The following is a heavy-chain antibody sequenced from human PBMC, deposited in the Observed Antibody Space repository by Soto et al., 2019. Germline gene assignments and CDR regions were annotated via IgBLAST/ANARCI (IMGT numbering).Heavy chain of an antibody. J-gene: IGHJ3*01. D-gene: IGHD6-25*01. CDR3: AGEPKGGPAAGAFDL. CDR1: GGPFSSGGYY. Sequence: SGTMSLSCAVYGGPFSSGGYYWTWIRQPAGKCLEWIGFIFNSENTYYNPSLKSRFTLSIDTSKIQFSLHLNSVTAADTAVYSCAGEPKGGPAAGAFDLWGQGTMVTVS. V-gene: IGHV4-30-4*01. CDR2: IFNSENT.